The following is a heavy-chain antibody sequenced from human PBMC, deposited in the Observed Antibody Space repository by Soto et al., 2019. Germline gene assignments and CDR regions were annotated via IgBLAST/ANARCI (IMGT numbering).Heavy chain of an antibody. CDR3: AKPGYSSGWPFPKPSWFDP. V-gene: IGHV3-23*01. CDR2: ISGSGGST. J-gene: IGHJ5*02. Sequence: EVQLLESGGGLVQPGGPLRLSCAASGFTFSSYAMSWVRQAPGKGLEWVSAISGSGGSTYYADSVKGRFTISRDNSKNTLYLQMNSLRAEDTAVYYCAKPGYSSGWPFPKPSWFDPWGQGTLVTVSS. D-gene: IGHD6-19*01. CDR1: GFTFSSYA.